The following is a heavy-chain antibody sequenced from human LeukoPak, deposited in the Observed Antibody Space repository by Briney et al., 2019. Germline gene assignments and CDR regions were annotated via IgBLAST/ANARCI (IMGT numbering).Heavy chain of an antibody. V-gene: IGHV3-23*01. J-gene: IGHJ4*02. CDR3: GKGGLWGNPFDY. D-gene: IGHD3-16*01. CDR2: MSGSGGST. Sequence: GGSLRLSCAASGFTFSSYAMSWVRQAPGKGLEWGSAMSGSGGSTYYADSVKGRFTVSRDNSKNTLYVQMNSLRAEDTAVYYCGKGGLWGNPFDYWGQGTLVTVSS. CDR1: GFTFSSYA.